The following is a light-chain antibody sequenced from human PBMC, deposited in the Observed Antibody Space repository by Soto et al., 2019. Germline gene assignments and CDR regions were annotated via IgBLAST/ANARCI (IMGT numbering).Light chain of an antibody. CDR3: QQYNTYSGT. J-gene: IGKJ1*01. CDR2: AAS. V-gene: IGKV1-5*01. CDR1: QTIMTY. Sequence: DLQMTQSPSPLSASVGEEVTITCRASQTIMTYLNWYQLKPGKPPRLLIYAASSLQSGVPSRFRGSGSGTELTLTISSLQPDDFATYYCQQYNTYSGTFGQGTKVDIK.